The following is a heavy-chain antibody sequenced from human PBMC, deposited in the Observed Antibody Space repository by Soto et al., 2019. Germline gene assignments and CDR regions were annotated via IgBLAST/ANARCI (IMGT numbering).Heavy chain of an antibody. Sequence: QVQLVESGGGVVQPGRSLRLSCAASGFTFSSYAMHWVRRAPGKGLEWMAVRSYDGSHKYYADSVKGRFTISRDNSKNTLYLQMNSLRPDVTALYYCARDGGAYRGQGTLVIVSS. J-gene: IGHJ4*02. V-gene: IGHV3-30-3*01. CDR2: RSYDGSHK. CDR1: GFTFSSYA. CDR3: ARDGGAY. D-gene: IGHD3-16*01.